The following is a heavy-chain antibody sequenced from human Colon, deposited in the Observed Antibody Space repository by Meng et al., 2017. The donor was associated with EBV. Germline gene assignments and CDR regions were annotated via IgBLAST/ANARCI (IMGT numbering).Heavy chain of an antibody. D-gene: IGHD6-19*01. CDR1: GGSVSSGGYY. Sequence: QGQCQESGPGLWKPSQTLSLTCTGSGGSVSSGGYYWTWIRQHPGKGLEWFGHIYYSGSTFYNPSLKGRVIISIDTSKNQFSLNLRSVTAADTAVYYCARVSSGWDYFDYWGQGTLVTVSS. J-gene: IGHJ4*02. V-gene: IGHV4-31*03. CDR2: IYYSGST. CDR3: ARVSSGWDYFDY.